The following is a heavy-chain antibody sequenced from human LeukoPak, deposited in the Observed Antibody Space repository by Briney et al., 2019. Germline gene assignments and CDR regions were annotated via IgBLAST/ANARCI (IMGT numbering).Heavy chain of an antibody. CDR3: VRDGGVSGYDLLDY. V-gene: IGHV1-18*01. CDR1: GYTFTSYG. D-gene: IGHD5-12*01. J-gene: IGHJ4*02. Sequence: ASVKVSCKASGYTFTSYGISWVRQAPGQGLEWMGWISAYNGNTNYAQKLQGRVTMTTDTSTSTAYMELRSLRAEDTAVYYCVRDGGVSGYDLLDYWGQGTLVTVSS. CDR2: ISAYNGNT.